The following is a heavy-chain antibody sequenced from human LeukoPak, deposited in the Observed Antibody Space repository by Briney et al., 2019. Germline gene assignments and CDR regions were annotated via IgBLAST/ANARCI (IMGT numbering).Heavy chain of an antibody. CDR3: ARIYCGGDCRGYYYHYYMDV. D-gene: IGHD2-21*02. Sequence: SETLSLTCTVSGGSISSYYWSWIRQPAGKGLEWIGRIYYSGSTYYNPSLKSRVTISVDTSKNQFSLKLSSVTAADTAVYYCARIYCGGDCRGYYYHYYMDVWGKGTTVTISS. V-gene: IGHV4-59*05. CDR2: IYYSGST. J-gene: IGHJ6*03. CDR1: GGSISSYY.